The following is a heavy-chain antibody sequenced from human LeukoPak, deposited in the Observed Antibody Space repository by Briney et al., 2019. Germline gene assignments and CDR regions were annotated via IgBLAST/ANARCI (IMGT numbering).Heavy chain of an antibody. J-gene: IGHJ3*02. D-gene: IGHD6-13*01. Sequence: SSVKVSCKASGGTFSSYAISWVRQAPGQGLEWMGGIIPIFGTANYAQKFQGRVTITADKSTSTAYMELSSLRSEDTAVYYCARDLAAAARRATRGAFDIWGQGTMVTVSS. CDR2: IIPIFGTA. V-gene: IGHV1-69*06. CDR3: ARDLAAAARRATRGAFDI. CDR1: GGTFSSYA.